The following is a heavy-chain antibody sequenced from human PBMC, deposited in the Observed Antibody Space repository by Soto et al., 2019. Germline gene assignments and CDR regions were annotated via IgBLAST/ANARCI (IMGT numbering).Heavy chain of an antibody. CDR1: GGTFSSYT. D-gene: IGHD2-15*01. V-gene: IGHV1-69*02. CDR2: IIPIRGIA. Sequence: QVQLVQSGAEVKKPGSSVKVSCKASGGTFSSYTISWVRQAPGQGLEWMGRIIPIRGIANYAQKFQGRVTITADKSTSTAYMELSRLRSEDTAVYYCADVVVADTEMDVWGQGTTVTVSS. CDR3: ADVVVADTEMDV. J-gene: IGHJ6*02.